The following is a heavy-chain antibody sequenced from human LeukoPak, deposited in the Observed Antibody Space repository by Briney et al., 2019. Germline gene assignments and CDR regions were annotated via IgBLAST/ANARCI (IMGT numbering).Heavy chain of an antibody. Sequence: PGGSLRLSCAASGFTFSSYGMHWARQAPGKGLEWVAFIRYDGSNKYYADSVKGRFTISRDNSKNTLYLQMNSLRAEDTAVYYCARPLSGYSSSLGYWGQGTLVTVSS. V-gene: IGHV3-30*02. CDR1: GFTFSSYG. J-gene: IGHJ4*02. CDR3: ARPLSGYSSSLGY. CDR2: IRYDGSNK. D-gene: IGHD6-6*01.